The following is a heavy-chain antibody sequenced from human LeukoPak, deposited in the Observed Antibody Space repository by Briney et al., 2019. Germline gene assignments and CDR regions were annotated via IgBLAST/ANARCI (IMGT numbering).Heavy chain of an antibody. CDR3: ARDLGTNYYDSGGQDVDY. CDR1: GFTFSDYY. CDR2: ISSSGSTI. J-gene: IGHJ4*02. V-gene: IGHV3-11*01. D-gene: IGHD3-22*01. Sequence: GGSLRLSCAASGFTFSDYYMSWIRQAPGKGLEWVSYISSSGSTIYYADSVKGRFTISRDNAKNSLYLQMNSLRAEDTAVYYCARDLGTNYYDSGGQDVDYWGQGTLVTVSS.